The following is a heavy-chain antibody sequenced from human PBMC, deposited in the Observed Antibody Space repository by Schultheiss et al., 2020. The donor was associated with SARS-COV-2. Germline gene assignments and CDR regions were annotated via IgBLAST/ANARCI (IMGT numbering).Heavy chain of an antibody. V-gene: IGHV4-59*08. CDR3: ARLDYYDSSVFDY. D-gene: IGHD3-22*01. J-gene: IGHJ4*02. Sequence: ETLSLTCAVYGGSFSGYYWSWIRQPPGKGLEWIGYIYYSGSTNYNPSLKSRVTISVDTSKNQFSLKLSSVTAADTAVYYCARLDYYDSSVFDYWGQGTLVTVSS. CDR1: GGSFSGYY. CDR2: IYYSGST.